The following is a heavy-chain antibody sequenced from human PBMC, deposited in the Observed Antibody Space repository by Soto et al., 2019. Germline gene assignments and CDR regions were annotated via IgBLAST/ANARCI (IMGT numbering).Heavy chain of an antibody. J-gene: IGHJ6*03. CDR3: ARALAAAGYYYYYYMDV. Sequence: QVQLVESGGGVVQPGRSLRLSCAASGFTFSSYGMHWVRQAPGKGLEWVAVIWYDGSNKYYADSVKGRFTISRDNSKNTLYLQMNSLRAEDTAVYYCARALAAAGYYYYYYMDVWGKGTTVTVSS. CDR2: IWYDGSNK. V-gene: IGHV3-33*01. CDR1: GFTFSSYG. D-gene: IGHD6-13*01.